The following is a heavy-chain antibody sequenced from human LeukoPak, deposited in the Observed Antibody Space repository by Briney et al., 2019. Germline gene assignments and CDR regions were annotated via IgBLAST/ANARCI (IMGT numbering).Heavy chain of an antibody. CDR1: GFTFSSFG. D-gene: IGHD5-12*01. CDR2: ISYDGSNK. Sequence: GGSLRLSCAASGFTFSSFGMHWVRQAPGKGLDWVAVISYDGSNKYYADSVKGRFTISRDNSKNTLYLQMNSLRAEDTAVYYCARVTPSLRYSGYDNTAPYFDYWGQGTLVTVSS. V-gene: IGHV3-30*03. J-gene: IGHJ4*02. CDR3: ARVTPSLRYSGYDNTAPYFDY.